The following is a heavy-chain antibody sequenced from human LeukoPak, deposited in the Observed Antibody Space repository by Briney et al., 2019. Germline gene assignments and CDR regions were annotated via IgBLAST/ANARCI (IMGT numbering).Heavy chain of an antibody. V-gene: IGHV5-10-1*01. Sequence: GESLKISFKGSGYRFTSYWISWVRPMPGKGLEWMGRIDPSDSYTNYSPSFQGHVTISADKSISTAYLQWSSLKASDTAMYYCATLYSSHYYYGMDVWGQGTTVTVSS. CDR3: ATLYSSHYYYGMDV. J-gene: IGHJ6*02. D-gene: IGHD6-13*01. CDR1: GYRFTSYW. CDR2: IDPSDSYT.